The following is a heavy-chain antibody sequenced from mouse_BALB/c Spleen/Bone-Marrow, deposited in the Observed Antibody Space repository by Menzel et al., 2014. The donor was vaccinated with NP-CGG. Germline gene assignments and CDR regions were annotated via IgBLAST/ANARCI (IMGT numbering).Heavy chain of an antibody. CDR3: ARGELETGSFDY. CDR2: SRSKAHDFTT. J-gene: IGHJ2*01. D-gene: IGHD4-1*01. V-gene: IGHV7-1*02. CDR1: GFTFSDFY. Sequence: EVQGVESGGGLVQPGDSLRLSCATSGFTFSDFYMEWVRQPPGKRLEWIAASRSKAHDFTTEYGASVKGRFIVSRDTSQGIFYLQMNALRAEDTAIYYCARGELETGSFDYWGQGTTLTVSS.